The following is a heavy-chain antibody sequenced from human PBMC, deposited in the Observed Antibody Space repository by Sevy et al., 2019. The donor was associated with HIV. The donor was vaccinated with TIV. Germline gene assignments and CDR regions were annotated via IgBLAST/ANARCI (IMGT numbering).Heavy chain of an antibody. CDR2: ISADSGNS. D-gene: IGHD2-21*02. J-gene: IGHJ4*02. Sequence: ASVMVSCKASGYPFSSYGISWVRQAPGQGLEWMGWISADSGNSNYAQNLQGRVTMTTDTSTSTAYMELRGLRFDDTAVYYCARDLGGYGGNSIDYWGQGTLVTVSS. CDR1: GYPFSSYG. CDR3: ARDLGGYGGNSIDY. V-gene: IGHV1-18*01.